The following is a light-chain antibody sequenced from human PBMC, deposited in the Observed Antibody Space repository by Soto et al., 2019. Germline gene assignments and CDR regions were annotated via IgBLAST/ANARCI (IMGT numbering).Light chain of an antibody. CDR2: DVS. J-gene: IGLJ1*01. CDR3: SSYTGGSTYV. V-gene: IGLV2-14*01. CDR1: SSDIGGYKY. Sequence: QSVLTRPASVSGSAGESITISCNGTSSDIGGYKYVSWYQQHPGKAPKLMIYDVSNRPSGVSNRFSGSKSGNTATLTISGLQGEDEAEYYCSSYTGGSTYVFGTGTKVTVL.